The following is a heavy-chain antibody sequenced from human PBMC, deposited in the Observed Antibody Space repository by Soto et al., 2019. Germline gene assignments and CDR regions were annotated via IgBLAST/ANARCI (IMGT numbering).Heavy chain of an antibody. Sequence: ASVKVSCKASGFTFGTSAMQWVRQARGQRLEWIGWIAVGSGNTNYAQKFQERLTITRDMSTSTAYMELSSLKSEDTAVYYCAAALPDSGGFYPPSPYWGQGTLVTVSS. CDR1: GFTFGTSA. V-gene: IGHV1-58*02. CDR3: AAALPDSGGFYPPSPY. J-gene: IGHJ4*02. CDR2: IAVGSGNT. D-gene: IGHD3-22*01.